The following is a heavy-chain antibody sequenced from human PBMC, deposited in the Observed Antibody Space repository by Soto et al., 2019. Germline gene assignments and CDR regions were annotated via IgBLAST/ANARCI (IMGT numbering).Heavy chain of an antibody. CDR2: ISGSGGST. V-gene: IGHV3-23*01. J-gene: IGHJ6*02. CDR3: AYDFWSGYYTNYYYGMDV. D-gene: IGHD3-3*01. CDR1: GFTFSSYA. Sequence: GGSLRLSCAASGFTFSSYAMSWVRQAPGKGLEWVSAISGSGGSTYYADSVKGRFTISRDNSKNTLYLQMNSLRAEDTAVYYCAYDFWSGYYTNYYYGMDVWGQGTTVTVSS.